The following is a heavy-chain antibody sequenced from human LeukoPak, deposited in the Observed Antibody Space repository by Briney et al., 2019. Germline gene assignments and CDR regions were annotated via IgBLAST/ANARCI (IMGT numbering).Heavy chain of an antibody. CDR3: ARGSGWSGVDF. CDR2: IKQDGSET. D-gene: IGHD6-19*01. Sequence: GGSLRLSCSASGFTFISYWMSWVRQAPGKGLEWAANIKQDGSETHYVDSVKGRFTISRDNAKNSLNLQTNSLTVEDTAVYYCARGSGWSGVDFWGQGTLVTVSS. J-gene: IGHJ4*02. V-gene: IGHV3-7*01. CDR1: GFTFISYW.